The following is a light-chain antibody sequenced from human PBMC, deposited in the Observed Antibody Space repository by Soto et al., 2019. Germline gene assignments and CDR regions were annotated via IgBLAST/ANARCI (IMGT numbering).Light chain of an antibody. CDR2: EVI. CDR1: SSDVGGYYY. J-gene: IGLJ1*01. CDR3: CSYAGSYTHV. V-gene: IGLV2-11*01. Sequence: QSALTQPASVSGSPGQSITISCTGTSSDVGGYYYVSWYQHHPGKAPKLMIYEVIKRPSGVPDRFSGSKSGNTASLTISGLQAEDEADYYCCSYAGSYTHVFGTGTKVTVL.